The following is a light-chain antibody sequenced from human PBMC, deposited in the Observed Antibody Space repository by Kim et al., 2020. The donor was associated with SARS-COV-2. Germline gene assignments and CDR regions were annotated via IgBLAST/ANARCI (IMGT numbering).Light chain of an antibody. CDR1: QSLLHSNGYNY. J-gene: IGKJ3*01. V-gene: IGKV2-28*01. CDR3: MQALQTAPSLFT. CDR2: LGS. Sequence: DIVMTQSPLSLPVTPGEPASISCRSSQSLLHSNGYNYLDWYLQKPGQSPQLLIYLGSNRASGVPDRFSGSGSGTDFTLKISRVEAEDVGVYYCMQALQTAPSLFTFGPGTKVDIK.